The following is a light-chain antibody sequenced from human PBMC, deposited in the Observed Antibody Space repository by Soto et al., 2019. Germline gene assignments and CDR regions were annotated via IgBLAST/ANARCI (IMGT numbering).Light chain of an antibody. Sequence: DIQMTQSPSSLSASVGDRVTITCRASQSISSYLNWYQQKPGKAPKLLIYAASSLQSGVPSRFSGSGSGTDFTLTISSLQPEDFATYYCQQSYSTPWFGQGTRLEIK. V-gene: IGKV1-39*01. J-gene: IGKJ5*01. CDR3: QQSYSTPW. CDR2: AAS. CDR1: QSISSY.